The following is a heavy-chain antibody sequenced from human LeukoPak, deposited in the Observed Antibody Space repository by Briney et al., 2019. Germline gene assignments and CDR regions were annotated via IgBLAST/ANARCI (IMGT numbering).Heavy chain of an antibody. CDR2: IYSDGNT. D-gene: IGHD1-26*01. CDR1: GFTVSNNR. CDR3: VREREGSNSEH. V-gene: IGHV3-53*01. J-gene: IGHJ1*01. Sequence: GGSLRLSCAASGFTVSNNRLSWVRQAPGMGLEWVSTIYSDGNTYYPDSVKGRFTISRDGSKNTLYLQLNSLRTGDTAIYYCVREREGSNSEHWGQGTLVTVSS.